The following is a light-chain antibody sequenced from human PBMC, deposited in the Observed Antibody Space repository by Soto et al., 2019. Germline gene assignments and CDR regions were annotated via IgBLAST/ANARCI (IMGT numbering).Light chain of an antibody. J-gene: IGKJ5*01. CDR1: QSLVHSDGIAY. CDR3: MQGTLWPIP. V-gene: IGKV2-30*02. CDR2: KVS. Sequence: DVVMTQSPLSLPVTLGQPASISCRSNQSLVHSDGIAYFSWFQQRPGRSPRRLIYKVSNRDSGVPARVSGSGSVTDLALKISRVEAEDVGVYCCMQGTLWPIPFGQGTRLESK.